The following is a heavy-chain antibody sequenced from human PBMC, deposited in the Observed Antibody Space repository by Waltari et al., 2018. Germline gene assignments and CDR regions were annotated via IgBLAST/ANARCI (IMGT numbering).Heavy chain of an antibody. J-gene: IGHJ4*02. CDR1: GGSISSSSYY. CDR2: IYHSGST. V-gene: IGHV4-39*01. CDR3: ARHWGIYGSGSYYMDYVIY. Sequence: QLQLQESGPGLVKPSETLSLTCTVSGGSISSSSYYWGWIRQHPGKGLEWIGSIYHSGSTDYNPSLKSRVTISVDTSKNQFSLKLSAVTAADTAVYYCARHWGIYGSGSYYMDYVIYWGQGTLVTVSS. D-gene: IGHD3-10*01.